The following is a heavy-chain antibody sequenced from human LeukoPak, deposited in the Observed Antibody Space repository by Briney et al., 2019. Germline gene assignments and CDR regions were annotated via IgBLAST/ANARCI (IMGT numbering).Heavy chain of an antibody. V-gene: IGHV3-7*01. CDR1: GFTFSSYW. J-gene: IGHJ4*01. D-gene: IGHD6-13*01. Sequence: GGSLKLSCAVSGFTFSSYWMNWVRQAPGTGLEWVASIKYDGGEKSYVDSVKGRFTISRDYAKNSLYLQMSSLRAEDTAVYYCARDGTAAGLYFDLWGQGTLVTVSS. CDR2: IKYDGGEK. CDR3: ARDGTAAGLYFDL.